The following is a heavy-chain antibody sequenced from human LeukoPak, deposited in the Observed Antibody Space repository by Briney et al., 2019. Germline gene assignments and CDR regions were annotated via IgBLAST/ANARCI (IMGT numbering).Heavy chain of an antibody. CDR2: IGAYNGNT. D-gene: IGHD1-26*01. CDR3: ARTGSLTHLNWFDP. V-gene: IGHV1-18*01. CDR1: GYTFTSYG. Sequence: ASVKVSCKASGYTFTSYGISWVRQAPGQGLEWMGWIGAYNGNTNYAQKLQGRVTMTTDTSTSTAYMELRSLRSDDTAVYYCARTGSLTHLNWFDPWGQGTLVTVSS. J-gene: IGHJ5*02.